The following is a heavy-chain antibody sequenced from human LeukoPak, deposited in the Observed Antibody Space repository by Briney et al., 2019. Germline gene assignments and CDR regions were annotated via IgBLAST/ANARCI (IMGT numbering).Heavy chain of an antibody. D-gene: IGHD3-22*01. CDR1: GFTFSSYA. J-gene: IGHJ4*02. CDR3: AKSGPRGYFFDY. CDR2: ISGSAYST. V-gene: IGHV3-23*01. Sequence: GGSLRLSCAASGFTFSSYAMSWVRQAPGKGLEWVSGISGSAYSTYYADSVKGRFTISRDNSKNTLYLQMNSLRAEDTAVYYCAKSGPRGYFFDYWGQGTLVTVSS.